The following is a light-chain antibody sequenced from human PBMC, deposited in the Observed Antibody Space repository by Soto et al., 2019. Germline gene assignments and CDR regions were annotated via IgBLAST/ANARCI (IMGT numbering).Light chain of an antibody. CDR3: HQYNYWTPDYT. J-gene: IGKJ2*01. CDR2: DAS. V-gene: IGKV3-15*01. Sequence: ETVMTQSPATLSVSPGESVTLSCRSSPSINSNLAWYQQRPGQAPRVLLYDASARATAVPARFSGSGCGTEFTFTISSLRSEDFEVEYCHQYNYWTPDYTFGQGTKLEIK. CDR1: PSINSN.